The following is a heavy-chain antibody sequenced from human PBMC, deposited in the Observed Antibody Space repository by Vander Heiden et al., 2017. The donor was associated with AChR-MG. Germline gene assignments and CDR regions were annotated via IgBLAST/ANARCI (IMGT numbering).Heavy chain of an antibody. CDR2: IKSKTDGGTT. Sequence: EVQLVESGGGLVKPGGSLRLSCAASGFTLSNAWMSCVRPAPGKGLEWVGRIKSKTDGGTTDYAAPVKGRFTISRDDSKNTLYLQMNSLKTEDTAVYYCTATYGGNSPFDYWGQGTLVTVSS. CDR3: TATYGGNSPFDY. D-gene: IGHD4-17*01. CDR1: GFTLSNAW. J-gene: IGHJ4*02. V-gene: IGHV3-15*01.